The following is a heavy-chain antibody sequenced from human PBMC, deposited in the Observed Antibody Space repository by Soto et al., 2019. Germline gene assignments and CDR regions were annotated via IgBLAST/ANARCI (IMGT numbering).Heavy chain of an antibody. CDR1: GGSITSYY. CDR2: IYYRGNS. J-gene: IGHJ4*02. Sequence: TLSLPCTVSGGSITSYYWSWVRQPPGKGLEWIGYIYYRGNSNYNPSLKSRVTILVDTSKNQLSLKLSSVTAADTAVYYCARHVRGWQLMLDNWGQGSLVTVSS. V-gene: IGHV4-59*01. CDR3: ARHVRGWQLMLDN. D-gene: IGHD6-13*01.